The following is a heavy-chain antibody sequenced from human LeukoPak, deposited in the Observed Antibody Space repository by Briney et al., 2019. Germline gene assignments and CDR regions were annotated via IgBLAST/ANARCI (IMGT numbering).Heavy chain of an antibody. CDR3: ASGSDPYYFDY. D-gene: IGHD2-2*03. J-gene: IGHJ4*02. V-gene: IGHV4-30-4*02. CDR2: IYYSGST. Sequence: SETLSLTRTVSGGSISSGDYYWSWIRQPPGKGLEWIGYIYYSGSTYYNPSLKSRVTISVDTSKNQFSLKLSSVTAADTAVYYCASGSDPYYFDYWGQGTLVTVSS. CDR1: GGSISSGDYY.